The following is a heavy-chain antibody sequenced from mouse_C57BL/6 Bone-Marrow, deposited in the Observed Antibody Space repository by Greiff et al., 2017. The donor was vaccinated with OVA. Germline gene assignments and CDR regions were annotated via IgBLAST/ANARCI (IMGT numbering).Heavy chain of an antibody. CDR3: ARGYYGSRRGPWFAY. J-gene: IGHJ3*01. CDR2: IHPNSGST. V-gene: IGHV1-64*01. CDR1: GYTFTSYW. Sequence: VQLQQSGAELVKPGASVKLSCKASGYTFTSYWMHWVKQRPGQGLEWIGMIHPNSGSTNYNEKFKSKATLTVDKSSSTAYMQLSSLTSEDSAVYYCARGYYGSRRGPWFAYWGQGTLVTVSA. D-gene: IGHD1-1*01.